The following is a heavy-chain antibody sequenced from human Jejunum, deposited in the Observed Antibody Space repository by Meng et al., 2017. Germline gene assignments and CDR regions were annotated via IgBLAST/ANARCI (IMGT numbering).Heavy chain of an antibody. Sequence: QVQLEESGPGLARPSETLSLICSVSGGSVSSAGYQWSWIRQPPGKGLEWIGYASTNYNPSLKSRVTISVDTSKNQFSLRLTSVTTADTAVYYCARDHMGSLDYWGQGILVTGSS. CDR3: ARDHMGSLDY. D-gene: IGHD1-26*01. V-gene: IGHV4-61*08. CDR1: GGSVSSAGYQ. J-gene: IGHJ4*02. CDR2: AST.